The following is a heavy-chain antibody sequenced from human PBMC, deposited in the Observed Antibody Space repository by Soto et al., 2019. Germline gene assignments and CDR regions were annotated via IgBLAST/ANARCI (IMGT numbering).Heavy chain of an antibody. CDR1: GFRFSDYG. Sequence: QVQLAESGGGVVQPGRSLRLSCIGSGFRFSDYGMHWVRQAPGKGLEWVAMMSFDGTYKYYADSVKGRFIISRDNSKNTLFLQMNSLSAGDTAVYYCAKDRRDGEYNSVYDFWGQGTLVTVSS. D-gene: IGHD4-17*01. CDR2: MSFDGTYK. J-gene: IGHJ4*02. V-gene: IGHV3-30*18. CDR3: AKDRRDGEYNSVYDF.